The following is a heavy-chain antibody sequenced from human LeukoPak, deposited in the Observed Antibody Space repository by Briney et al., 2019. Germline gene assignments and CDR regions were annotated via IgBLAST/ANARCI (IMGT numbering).Heavy chain of an antibody. CDR2: INPSGGST. D-gene: IGHD1-1*01. Sequence: ASVKVSCKASGYTFTSYYMHWVRQAPGQGLEWMGIINPSGGSTSYAQKFQGRVTMTRDTSTSTVYMELSSLISENTAVYYCGRDRVIEPAVLGNDYYGMDVWGQGTTVTVSS. J-gene: IGHJ6*02. CDR1: GYTFTSYY. V-gene: IGHV1-46*01. CDR3: GRDRVIEPAVLGNDYYGMDV.